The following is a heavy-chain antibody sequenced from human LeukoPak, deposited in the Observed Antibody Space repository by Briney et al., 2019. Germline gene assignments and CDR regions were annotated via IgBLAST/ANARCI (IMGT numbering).Heavy chain of an antibody. CDR1: GGTFSRYA. J-gene: IGHJ3*02. CDR2: IIPIFGTA. D-gene: IGHD6-6*01. Sequence: AAVKVSCKASGGTFSRYAISWVRQAPGQGVEWMGRIIPIFGTANYAQKFQGRVTITTDESTSTAYMGLSSLRSEDTAVYYCPRIEYSSSSDAFDIWGQGTMVTVSS. V-gene: IGHV1-69*05. CDR3: PRIEYSSSSDAFDI.